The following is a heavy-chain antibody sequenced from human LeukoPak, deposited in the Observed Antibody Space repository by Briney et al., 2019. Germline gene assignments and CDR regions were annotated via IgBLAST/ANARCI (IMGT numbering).Heavy chain of an antibody. V-gene: IGHV3-21*01. D-gene: IGHD2/OR15-2a*01. Sequence: GGSLRLSCTASGFTFNIYSMSWVRQAPGKGLEWVSSISSSSSSIYYADSLKGQFTISRDNAKNSLYLQMNSLRAEDTAVYYCARVGKTVIGPMLNWGQGTLVTVSS. CDR2: ISSSSSSI. CDR3: ARVGKTVIGPMLN. J-gene: IGHJ4*02. CDR1: GFTFNIYS.